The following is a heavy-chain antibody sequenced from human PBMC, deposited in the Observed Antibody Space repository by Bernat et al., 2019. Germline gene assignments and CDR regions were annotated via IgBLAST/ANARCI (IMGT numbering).Heavy chain of an antibody. CDR2: INPSGGST. CDR1: GYTFTSYY. D-gene: IGHD2-8*02. CDR3: AREEKDIVLATVNFDY. Sequence: QVQLVQSGAEVKKSGASVKVSCKASGYTFTSYYMHWVRQAPGQGLEWMGIINPSGGSTSYAQKFQGRVTMTRDTSTSTVYMEMSSLRSEDTAVYYCAREEKDIVLATVNFDYWGQGTLVTVSS. V-gene: IGHV1-46*01. J-gene: IGHJ4*02.